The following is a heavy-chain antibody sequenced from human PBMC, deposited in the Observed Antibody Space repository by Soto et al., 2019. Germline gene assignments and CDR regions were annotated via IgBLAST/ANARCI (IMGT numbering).Heavy chain of an antibody. CDR2: IWYDGSNK. V-gene: IGHV3-33*01. D-gene: IGHD6-13*01. Sequence: GGSLRLSCAASGFTFSSYGMHWVRQAPGKGLEWVAVIWYDGSNKYYADSVKGRFTISRDNSKNTLYLQMNSLRAEDTAVYYCARDWRVKTAAGPLDYWGQGTLVTVSS. J-gene: IGHJ4*02. CDR3: ARDWRVKTAAGPLDY. CDR1: GFTFSSYG.